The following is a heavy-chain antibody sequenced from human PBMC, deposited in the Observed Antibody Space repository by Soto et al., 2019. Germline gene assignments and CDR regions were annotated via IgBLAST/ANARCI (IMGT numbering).Heavy chain of an antibody. CDR3: ARKKYSGSHTPFWYFDL. CDR1: GYTFTSYA. V-gene: IGHV1-3*01. Sequence: ASVKVSCKASGYTFTSYAMHWVRQAPGQRLEWMGWINAGNGNTKYSQKFQGRVTITRDTSASTAYMELSSLRSEDTAVYYCARKKYSGSHTPFWYFDLWGRGTLVTVSS. J-gene: IGHJ2*01. CDR2: INAGNGNT. D-gene: IGHD1-26*01.